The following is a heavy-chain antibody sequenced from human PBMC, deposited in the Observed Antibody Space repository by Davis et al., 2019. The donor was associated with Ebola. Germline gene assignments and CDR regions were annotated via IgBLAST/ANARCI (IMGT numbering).Heavy chain of an antibody. CDR2: IYYSGST. V-gene: IGHV4-59*01. D-gene: IGHD3-22*01. Sequence: MPSETLSLTCTVSGGSISSYYWSWIRQPPGKGLEWIGYIYYSGSTNYNPSLKSRVTISVDTSKNQFSLKLSSVTAADTAVYYCARTHYYDSSGYSSDYWGQGTLVTVSS. CDR1: GGSISSYY. J-gene: IGHJ4*02. CDR3: ARTHYYDSSGYSSDY.